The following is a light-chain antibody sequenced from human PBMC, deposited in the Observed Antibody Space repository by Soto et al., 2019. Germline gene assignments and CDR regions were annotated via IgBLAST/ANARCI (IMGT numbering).Light chain of an antibody. J-gene: IGLJ1*01. Sequence: QSALTQPPSVSGSPGQSVTISCTGTSTDFVSYNRVSWYQQPPGTAPKLMIYEGTKRPSGVSNRFSGSKSDNTASLTISGLQADDEADYYCSSFVGFSTFGRYVFGTGTKLTVL. V-gene: IGLV2-23*03. CDR1: STDFVSYNR. CDR3: SSFVGFSTFGRYV. CDR2: EGT.